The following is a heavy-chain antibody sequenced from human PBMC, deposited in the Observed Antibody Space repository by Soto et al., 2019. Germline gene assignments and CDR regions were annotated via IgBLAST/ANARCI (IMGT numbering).Heavy chain of an antibody. D-gene: IGHD5-12*01. J-gene: IGHJ5*02. CDR1: GFTFSSYS. CDR2: ISGSSSYI. V-gene: IGHV3-21*01. CDR3: ASQVAFDP. Sequence: PGGSLRLSCAASGFTFSSYSMNWVRQAPGKGLEWVSSISGSSSYIYYADSVKGRFTISRDNAKNSLYLQMNSLRAEDTAVYYCASQVAFDPWGQGTLVTVSS.